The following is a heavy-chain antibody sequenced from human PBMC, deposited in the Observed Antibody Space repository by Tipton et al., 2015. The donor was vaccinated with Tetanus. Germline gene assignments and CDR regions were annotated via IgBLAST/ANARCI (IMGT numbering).Heavy chain of an antibody. V-gene: IGHV4-34*01. D-gene: IGHD1-1*01. CDR2: IHPSGST. Sequence: TLSLTCAVYGGSFSEYYWSWVRQSPGKGLEWIGEIHPSGSTNYNPSLKSRVTISVDTSENQLSLKLRSVTAADTALYYCARGLDQYKSGNYWGQGTLVTVSS. J-gene: IGHJ4*02. CDR3: ARGLDQYKSGNY. CDR1: GGSFSEYY.